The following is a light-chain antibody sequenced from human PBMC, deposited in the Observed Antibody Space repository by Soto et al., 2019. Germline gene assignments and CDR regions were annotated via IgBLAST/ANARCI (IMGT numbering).Light chain of an antibody. CDR3: LQNNSYPRT. J-gene: IGKJ1*01. Sequence: DIQMTQSPSSLSVSVGDRVTITCRASQGIRNDLDWYQQKPGKAPKRLIYAASSLLSGVPSRFSGSGSETEFTLTISSLQPEDFATYYCLQNNSYPRTFGQGTKVDTK. CDR2: AAS. V-gene: IGKV1-17*01. CDR1: QGIRND.